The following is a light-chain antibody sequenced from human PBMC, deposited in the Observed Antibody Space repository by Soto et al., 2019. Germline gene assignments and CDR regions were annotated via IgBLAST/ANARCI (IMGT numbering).Light chain of an antibody. V-gene: IGLV2-14*01. Sequence: QSVLTQPASVSGSPGQSITIPCTETSSDVGGYNYVSWYQQHPGKAPKLMIYDVSNRPSGVSYRFSGSKSGNTASLTISGLQAEDEADYYCISYTTSGTYVFGTGTKVTVL. CDR2: DVS. CDR3: ISYTTSGTYV. J-gene: IGLJ1*01. CDR1: SSDVGGYNY.